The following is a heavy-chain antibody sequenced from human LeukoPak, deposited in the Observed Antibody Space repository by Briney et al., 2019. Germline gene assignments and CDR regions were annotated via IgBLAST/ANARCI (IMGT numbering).Heavy chain of an antibody. Sequence: SVKVSCKAFGGSFSSEAISWVRQAPGQGLEWMGGIIPIFGTANYAQKFQGRVTITTDESTTTAYMEVSSLRSEDTAVYYCGRKAGDCGGGSCYSIDYWGQGTLATVSS. D-gene: IGHD2-15*01. CDR3: GRKAGDCGGGSCYSIDY. V-gene: IGHV1-69*05. CDR2: IIPIFGTA. J-gene: IGHJ4*02. CDR1: GGSFSSEA.